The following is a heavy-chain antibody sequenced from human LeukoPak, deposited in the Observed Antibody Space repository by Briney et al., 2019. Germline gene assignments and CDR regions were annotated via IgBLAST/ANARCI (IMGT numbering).Heavy chain of an antibody. D-gene: IGHD1-26*01. V-gene: IGHV1-18*01. CDR3: AREDPSGSFDY. J-gene: IGHJ4*02. CDR2: ISVNT. Sequence: GASVKVSCKASGYTLTSYSFSWVRQAPGQGLEWMGWISVNTSYAQHLQGRVTMTTDTSTSTAYMELRSLRSDDTAVYYCAREDPSGSFDYWGQGTLVTVSP. CDR1: GYTLTSYS.